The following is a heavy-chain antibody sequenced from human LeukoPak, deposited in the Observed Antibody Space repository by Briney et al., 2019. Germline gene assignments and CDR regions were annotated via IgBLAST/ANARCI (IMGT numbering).Heavy chain of an antibody. Sequence: GGSLRLSCAASGFIFNNYWMSWVRQAPGKGLEWVGNIDQDGSQKNYVDSVKGRFTISRDNAKNSVYVQMNSLRAEDTAVYYCLVTTRSYAFDFWGQGTMVTVSS. CDR2: IDQDGSQK. D-gene: IGHD5-12*01. CDR3: LVTTRSYAFDF. V-gene: IGHV3-7*01. J-gene: IGHJ3*01. CDR1: GFIFNNYW.